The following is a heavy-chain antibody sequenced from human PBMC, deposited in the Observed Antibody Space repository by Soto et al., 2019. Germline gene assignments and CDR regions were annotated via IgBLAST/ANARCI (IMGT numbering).Heavy chain of an antibody. CDR3: ARDARSGCQKLYFDY. CDR1: GFTFSGYS. D-gene: IGHD3-3*01. J-gene: IGHJ4*02. V-gene: IGHV3-48*02. Sequence: GGSLRLSCAASGFTFSGYSMNWVRQAPGKGLEWVAYIGSSSTTIYYADSVKGRFSISRDNAKKSLYLQVNSLRDDDRAVYFCARDARSGCQKLYFDYWGQGTLVTVSS. CDR2: IGSSSTTI.